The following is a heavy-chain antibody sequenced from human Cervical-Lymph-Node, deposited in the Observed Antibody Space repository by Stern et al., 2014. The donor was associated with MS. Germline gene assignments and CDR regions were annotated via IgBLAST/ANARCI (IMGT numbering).Heavy chain of an antibody. V-gene: IGHV3-11*01. CDR3: ARDSPSWGWCFDY. CDR2: ISSSCSTI. CDR1: GFTFSDYY. D-gene: IGHD6-19*01. Sequence: MQLVESGGGLVKPGGSLRLSCAASGFTFSDYYMSWIRQAPGQGLEWVSYISSSCSTIYYADSVKCRFTISRDNAKNSLYLQMNSLRAEDTAVYYCARDSPSWGWCFDYWGQGTLVTVSS. J-gene: IGHJ4*02.